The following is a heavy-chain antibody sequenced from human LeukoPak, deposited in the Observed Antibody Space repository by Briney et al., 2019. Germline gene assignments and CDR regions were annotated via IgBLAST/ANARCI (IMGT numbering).Heavy chain of an antibody. CDR2: IYRSGST. D-gene: IGHD4-11*01. CDR3: ASAHDYSNTKLDY. J-gene: IGHJ4*02. Sequence: SETLSLTCAVSGGSISSSNWWSWVRQPPGKGLEWIGEIYRSGSTNYNPSLKSRVTISVDKSKNQFSLKLSSVTAADTAVYYCASAHDYSNTKLDYWGQGTLVTVSS. CDR1: GGSISSSNW. V-gene: IGHV4-4*02.